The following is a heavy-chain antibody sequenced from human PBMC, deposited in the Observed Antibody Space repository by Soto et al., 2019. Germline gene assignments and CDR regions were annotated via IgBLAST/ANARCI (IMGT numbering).Heavy chain of an antibody. CDR3: ATRSGSYPY. CDR1: GDSISSDKW. J-gene: IGHJ4*02. CDR2: IWHTGST. V-gene: IGHV4-4*02. D-gene: IGHD3-10*01. Sequence: QVQLQESGPGLVEPSGTLSLTCAVSGDSISSDKWWTWVRQPPGKGLEWVGEIWHTGSTNYNPSLQRRLTISVDKSMNQFSLKLTSVTAADTAVYFCATRSGSYPYWGQGTLVTVSS.